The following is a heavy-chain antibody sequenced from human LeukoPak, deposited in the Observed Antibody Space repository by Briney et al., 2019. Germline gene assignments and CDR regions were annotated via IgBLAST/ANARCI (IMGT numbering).Heavy chain of an antibody. CDR3: AKGSGTHFVHDF. CDR1: EFTFSTYI. CDR2: ISGSGDST. V-gene: IGHV3-23*01. Sequence: GGSLRLSCAASEFTFSTYIMNCVRQAPGKGLEWVSAISGSGDSTYYADSVKGRFTISRDNSKNTLYLQVNSLRAEDTAVYYCAKGSGTHFVHDFWGQGTLVTVSS. J-gene: IGHJ4*02. D-gene: IGHD1-26*01.